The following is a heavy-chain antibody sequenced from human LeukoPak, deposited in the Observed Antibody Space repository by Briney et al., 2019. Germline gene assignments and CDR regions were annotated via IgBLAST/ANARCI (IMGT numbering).Heavy chain of an antibody. V-gene: IGHV3-21*01. J-gene: IGHJ5*02. CDR3: ARDRLRFLEWLPNWFDP. D-gene: IGHD3-3*01. CDR1: GFTFSSYS. CDR2: ISSSSSYI. Sequence: GGSLRLSCAASGFTFSSYSMNWVRQAPGKGLEWVSSISSSSSYIYYADSVKGRSTISRDNAKNSLYLQMNSLRAEDTAVYYCARDRLRFLEWLPNWFDPWGQGTLVTVSS.